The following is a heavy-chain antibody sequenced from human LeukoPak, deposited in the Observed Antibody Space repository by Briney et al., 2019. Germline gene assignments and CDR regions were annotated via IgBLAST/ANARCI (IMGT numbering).Heavy chain of an antibody. D-gene: IGHD3-22*01. CDR3: GRAGVYSASSGYGPDR. J-gene: IGHJ5*02. V-gene: IGHV3-53*01. CDR1: GFSVSNNY. CDR2: IHSGGET. Sequence: GGSLRLSCAASGFSVSNNYMSWVRQAPGNGLEWVSVIHSGGETYYTDSVKGRFTISRDNSKNTLYLQMNNLRAEDTAVYYCGRAGVYSASSGYGPDRWGQGTLVTVSS.